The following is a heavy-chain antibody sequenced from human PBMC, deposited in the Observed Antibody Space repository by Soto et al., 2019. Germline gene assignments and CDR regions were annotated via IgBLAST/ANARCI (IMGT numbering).Heavy chain of an antibody. CDR1: GYSFTSYW. Sequence: PGESLKTYWKASGYSFTSYWISWVLPMHGKGLEWMGRIDPSDSYTNYSPSFQGHVTISADKSISTAYLQWSSLKASDTAMYYCARPRSSSWYYYGMDVWGQGTTVTVSS. D-gene: IGHD6-13*01. V-gene: IGHV5-10-1*01. CDR2: IDPSDSYT. CDR3: ARPRSSSWYYYGMDV. J-gene: IGHJ6*02.